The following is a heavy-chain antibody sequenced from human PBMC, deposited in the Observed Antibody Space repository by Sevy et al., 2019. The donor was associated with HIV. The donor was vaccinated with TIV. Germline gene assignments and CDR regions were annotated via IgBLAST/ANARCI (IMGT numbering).Heavy chain of an antibody. J-gene: IGHJ4*02. D-gene: IGHD3-22*01. V-gene: IGHV3-23*01. Sequence: GGSLRLSCVVSGFTFRSYTMTWVRQAPGKGLEWVSTITGSGDKIYYADSVKGRFTISRDNSPNTLYLQMSSLRAADTAVYYCAKGPDYYASSGTPLDYWGQGTLVTVSS. CDR1: GFTFRSYT. CDR2: ITGSGDKI. CDR3: AKGPDYYASSGTPLDY.